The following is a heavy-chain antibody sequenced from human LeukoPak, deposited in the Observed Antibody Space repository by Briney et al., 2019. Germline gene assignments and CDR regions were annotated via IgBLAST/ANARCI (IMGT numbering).Heavy chain of an antibody. D-gene: IGHD3-16*01. CDR3: ARLGGDS. Sequence: ASVKISCKASGYSFTSDAMNWVRQAPGQGFEFMGRIHTNTGDPTYARGFTGRFVFSMDTSVSTAYLQINSLKAADTGIYFCARLGGDSWGQGTLVIVSS. CDR2: IHTNTGDP. CDR1: GYSFTSDA. V-gene: IGHV7-4-1*02. J-gene: IGHJ4*02.